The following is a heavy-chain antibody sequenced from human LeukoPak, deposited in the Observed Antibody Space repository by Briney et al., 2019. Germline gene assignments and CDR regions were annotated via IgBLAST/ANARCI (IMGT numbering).Heavy chain of an antibody. CDR3: VTSGVTNIEGGLDY. Sequence: GPCLLLSCSASGFTFSSYGMHWVRPAPGKGLYYVSTITTNGGSTSYADSVKGRFTISRKHSKTTLYLQMSSLRPEDTAVYYCVTSGVTNIEGGLDYWGQGTLVSVS. J-gene: IGHJ4*02. D-gene: IGHD4-17*01. CDR2: ITTNGGST. V-gene: IGHV3-64D*09. CDR1: GFTFSSYG.